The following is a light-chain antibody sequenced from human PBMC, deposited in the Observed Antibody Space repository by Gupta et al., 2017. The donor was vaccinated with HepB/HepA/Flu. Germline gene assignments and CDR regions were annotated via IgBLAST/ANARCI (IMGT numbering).Light chain of an antibody. CDR2: EVS. Sequence: TISCTGTSSDVGSYNLVSWYQQHPGKAPKLMIYEVSKRPSGVSNRFSVSKSGNTASLTISGLQAEDEADYYCCSYAGSSTPVVFGGGTKLTVL. CDR3: CSYAGSSTPVV. V-gene: IGLV2-23*02. CDR1: SSDVGSYNL. J-gene: IGLJ2*01.